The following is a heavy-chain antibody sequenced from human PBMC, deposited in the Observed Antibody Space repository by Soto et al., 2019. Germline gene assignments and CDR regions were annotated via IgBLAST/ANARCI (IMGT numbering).Heavy chain of an antibody. J-gene: IGHJ4*01. CDR1: GFTFSSYA. CDR3: ARENGERGSYGFDY. V-gene: IGHV3-30-3*01. Sequence: GGSLRLSCAASGFTFSSYAMHWVRQAPGKGLEWVAVISYDGSNKYYADSVKGRFTISRDNSKNTLYLQMNSLRAEDTAVYYCARENGERGSYGFDYWGHGTLVTVSS. CDR2: ISYDGSNK. D-gene: IGHD5-18*01.